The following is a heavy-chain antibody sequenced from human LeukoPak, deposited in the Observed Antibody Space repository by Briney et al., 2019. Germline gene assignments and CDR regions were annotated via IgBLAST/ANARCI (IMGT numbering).Heavy chain of an antibody. V-gene: IGHV4-4*07. CDR3: ARGDIIRGDYNWFDP. D-gene: IGHD3-10*01. CDR2: IYSSGST. CDR1: TGSISSYY. Sequence: SETLSLTCTVSTGSISSYYCSWIRQPAGKGLHDIGRIYSSGSTNYSPSLKSRVTMSVDTSKNEFSLKLTSVTAADTAVYYCARGDIIRGDYNWFDPWGQGILVTVSS. J-gene: IGHJ5*02.